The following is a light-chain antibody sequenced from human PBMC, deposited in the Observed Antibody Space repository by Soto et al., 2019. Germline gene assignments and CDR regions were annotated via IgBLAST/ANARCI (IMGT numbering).Light chain of an antibody. CDR1: TSNIGSYT. Sequence: QSVLTQPPSASGTPGQRVTISCSGSTSNIGSYTVNWYQQLPGAAPRLLIYSNNQRPSGVPDRFSGSKSGTSASLAISGLQSEDEADYYCATWDDSLNGLFGGGTKVTVL. J-gene: IGLJ2*01. CDR2: SNN. CDR3: ATWDDSLNGL. V-gene: IGLV1-44*01.